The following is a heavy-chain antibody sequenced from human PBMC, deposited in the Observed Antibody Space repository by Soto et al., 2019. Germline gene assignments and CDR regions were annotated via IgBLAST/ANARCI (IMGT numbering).Heavy chain of an antibody. CDR2: MSYDGSDK. Sequence: QVQLVESGGGVVQPGKSLRLSCAASAFTFSNYTMHWVRQAPGKGLEWVALMSYDGSDKYYADAVKGRFTISRDNSNNPWYLKMASLRVEDTALYYCVGRSGRSDYWGQGTLVTVST. CDR3: VGRSGRSDY. CDR1: AFTFSNYT. V-gene: IGHV3-30*04. J-gene: IGHJ4*02. D-gene: IGHD3-10*01.